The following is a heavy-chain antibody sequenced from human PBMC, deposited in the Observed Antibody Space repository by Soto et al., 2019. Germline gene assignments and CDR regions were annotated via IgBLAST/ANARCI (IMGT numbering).Heavy chain of an antibody. D-gene: IGHD3-22*01. CDR1: AYSITSGYY. CDR2: IYHSGSA. CDR3: ARDSRSPYYYYSPGSPESDAFDI. Sequence: SETLSLTCAVSAYSITSGYYWGWIRQPPGKGLEWIGSIYHSGSAYYNPSLKSRVTISVDTSKNQFSLRLISVTAADTAVYYCARDSRSPYYYYSPGSPESDAFDIWGQGTMVTASS. J-gene: IGHJ3*02. V-gene: IGHV4-38-2*02.